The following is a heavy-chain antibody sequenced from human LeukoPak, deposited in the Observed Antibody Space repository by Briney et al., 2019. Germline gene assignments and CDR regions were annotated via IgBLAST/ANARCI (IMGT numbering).Heavy chain of an antibody. D-gene: IGHD1-26*01. CDR3: IRDFGSVGATNAFDI. Sequence: PGGSLRLSCGASGFSFSTYWMHWVRQAPGKGLEWVSRINGDGSSTSYADSVKGRFTISRDNAKNTVYLQMNSLRVEDTAVYYCIRDFGSVGATNAFDIWGQGTMVTVSS. V-gene: IGHV3-74*01. CDR1: GFSFSTYW. CDR2: INGDGSST. J-gene: IGHJ3*02.